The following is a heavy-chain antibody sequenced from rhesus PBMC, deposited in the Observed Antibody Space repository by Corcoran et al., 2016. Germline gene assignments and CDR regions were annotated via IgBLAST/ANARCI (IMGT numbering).Heavy chain of an antibody. CDR3: AKPPMGY. V-gene: IGHV3S5*01. CDR1: GFTFSSYG. D-gene: IGHD4-17*01. CDR2: INSGGGNT. Sequence: EVQLLETGGGLVQPGGSLKLSCAASGFTFSSYGMSWVRQAPGKGLEWVSAINSGGGNTYYADSVKGRFTISRDNSKNTLSLQMNSLRAEDTAVYYCAKPPMGYWGQGVLVTVSS. J-gene: IGHJ4*01.